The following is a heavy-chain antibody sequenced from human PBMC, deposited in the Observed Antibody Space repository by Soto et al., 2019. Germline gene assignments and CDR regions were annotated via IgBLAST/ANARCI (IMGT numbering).Heavy chain of an antibody. CDR3: AGRVREHSCFDPNNWFGP. D-gene: IGHD5-12*01. CDR1: GGSISSYY. CDR2: ISYSGST. Sequence: TETLXLTCTVPGGSISSYYWSWIRQPPGKGLEWIGRISYSGSTIYNPSLKSRVTMSVDTSKNQFSLKLSSVTAADTAVYYWAGRVREHSCFDPNNWFGPWGQGTLVTVSS. J-gene: IGHJ5*02. V-gene: IGHV4-59*08.